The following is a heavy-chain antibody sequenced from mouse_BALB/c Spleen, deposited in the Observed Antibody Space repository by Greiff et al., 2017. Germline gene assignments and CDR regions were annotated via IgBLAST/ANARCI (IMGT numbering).Heavy chain of an antibody. Sequence: EVKLQESGGGLVQPGGSLKLSCAASGFDFSRYWMSWVRQAPGKGLEWIGEINPDSSTINYTPSLKDKFIISRDNAKNTLYLQMSKVRSEDTALYYCASYGRYGRYFDVWGAGTTVTVSS. J-gene: IGHJ1*01. D-gene: IGHD1-1*02. CDR1: GFDFSRYW. CDR2: INPDSSTI. CDR3: ASYGRYGRYFDV. V-gene: IGHV4-1*02.